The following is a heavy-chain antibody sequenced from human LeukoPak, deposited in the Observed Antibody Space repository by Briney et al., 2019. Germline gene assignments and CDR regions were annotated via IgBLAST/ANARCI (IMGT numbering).Heavy chain of an antibody. J-gene: IGHJ4*02. CDR1: GFTFSSYS. V-gene: IGHV3-21*01. D-gene: IGHD3-22*01. CDR3: AKDPGGNYDSSGYYFDY. Sequence: GGSLRLSCAASGFTFSSYSMNWVRQAPGKGLEWVSFISSSSSYIYYADSVKGRFTISRDNAKNSLYLQMNSLRAEDTAVYYCAKDPGGNYDSSGYYFDYWGQGTLVTVSS. CDR2: ISSSSSYI.